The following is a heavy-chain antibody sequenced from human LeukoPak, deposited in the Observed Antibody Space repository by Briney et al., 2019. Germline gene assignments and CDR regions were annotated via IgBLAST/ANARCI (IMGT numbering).Heavy chain of an antibody. Sequence: GGSLRLSCAASGFTFSSYMMNWVRQAPGKGLEWVSSISSSSSYIYSADSVKGRFTISRDNAKNSLYLQMNSLRAEDTAVYYCAREDDYQAFDIWGQGTMVTVSS. V-gene: IGHV3-21*01. CDR1: GFTFSSYM. CDR2: ISSSSSYI. D-gene: IGHD4-11*01. CDR3: AREDDYQAFDI. J-gene: IGHJ3*02.